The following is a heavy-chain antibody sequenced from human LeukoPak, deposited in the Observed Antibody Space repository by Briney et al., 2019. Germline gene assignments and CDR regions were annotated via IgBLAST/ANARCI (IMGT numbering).Heavy chain of an antibody. CDR3: AREPPGY. J-gene: IGHJ4*02. CDR1: GGSVTSGNYY. V-gene: IGHV4-61*02. Sequence: SQTLSLTCTVSGGSVTSGNYYWNWIRQPAGKGLEWIGRIYTNGGASYNPSLKSRVTISIDASKSQFSLKLSSVTAADTAVYYCAREPPGYWGQGILVTVSS. CDR2: IYTNGGA.